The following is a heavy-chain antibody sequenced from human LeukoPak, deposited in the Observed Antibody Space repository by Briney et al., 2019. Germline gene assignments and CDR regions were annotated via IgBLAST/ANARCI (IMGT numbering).Heavy chain of an antibody. D-gene: IGHD3-10*01. CDR2: IVGSST. CDR3: AKSRTMVRAEHDAFDI. Sequence: GGPLSPSVPASVLPFSNYPRSGVRQAPGRGLDLVSAIVGSSTHYADSVKGRFTNSRDNSKNTLYLQMNTLRAEDTAVYYCAKSRTMVRAEHDAFDIWGQGTMVTVSS. V-gene: IGHV3-23*01. CDR1: VLPFSNYP. J-gene: IGHJ3*02.